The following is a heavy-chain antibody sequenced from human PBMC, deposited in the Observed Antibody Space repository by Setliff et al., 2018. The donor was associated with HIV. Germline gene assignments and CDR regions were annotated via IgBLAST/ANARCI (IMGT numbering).Heavy chain of an antibody. J-gene: IGHJ6*03. Sequence: SVKVSCKASGYTFTGYYMHWVRQAPGQGLEWMGGINPLFGKAKYAQRFQGRVTITADESTSTAYMELSSLRSEDTAVYYCARGDTPSYYYYYYMDVWGKGTTVTVSS. CDR3: ARGDTPSYYYYYYMDV. D-gene: IGHD2-15*01. CDR2: INPLFGKA. CDR1: GYTFTGYY. V-gene: IGHV1-69*13.